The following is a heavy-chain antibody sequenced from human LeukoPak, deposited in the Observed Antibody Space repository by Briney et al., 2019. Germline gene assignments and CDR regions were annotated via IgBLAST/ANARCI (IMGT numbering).Heavy chain of an antibody. V-gene: IGHV4-39*07. D-gene: IGHD6-13*01. CDR1: GDSISSSSYY. CDR2: IYYSGSP. J-gene: IGHJ5*02. Sequence: SEALSLACTVSGDSISSSSYYSGWIHQPPRKGLELIGSIYYSGSPYYTPSIKSRVTISVDTSKNQFSLKLSSVTAADTAVYYCASPGFAAGWNWFDPWGQGTLVTVSS. CDR3: ASPGFAAGWNWFDP.